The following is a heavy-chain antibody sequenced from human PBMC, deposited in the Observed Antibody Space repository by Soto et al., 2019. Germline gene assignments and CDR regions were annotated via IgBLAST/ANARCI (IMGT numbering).Heavy chain of an antibody. Sequence: GGSLRLSCAASGFTFSSYAMSWVRQAPGKGLEWVSAISGSGGSTYYADSVKGRFTISRDNSKNTLYLQMNSLRAEDTAVYYCARDLYSSSFFGWFDPWGQGTLVTVSS. V-gene: IGHV3-23*01. J-gene: IGHJ5*02. CDR1: GFTFSSYA. CDR2: ISGSGGST. D-gene: IGHD6-6*01. CDR3: ARDLYSSSFFGWFDP.